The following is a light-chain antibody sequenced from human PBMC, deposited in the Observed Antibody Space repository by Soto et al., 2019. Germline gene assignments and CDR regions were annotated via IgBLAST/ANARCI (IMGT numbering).Light chain of an antibody. CDR1: QSVSRN. Sequence: EVLLTQSPATLSVSPGARATLSCRASQSVSRNLAWYQQKPGQAPRLLIYDASTRATDIPARFSGSGSGTEFTLTISSLQSEDVAVYYCQQYYNWPPWTFSQGTKVEV. CDR3: QQYYNWPPWT. J-gene: IGKJ1*01. CDR2: DAS. V-gene: IGKV3-15*01.